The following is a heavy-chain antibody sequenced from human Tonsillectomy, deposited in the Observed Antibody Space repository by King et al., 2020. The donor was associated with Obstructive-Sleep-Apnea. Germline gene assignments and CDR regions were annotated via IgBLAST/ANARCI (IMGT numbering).Heavy chain of an antibody. CDR1: GYTFSKYS. CDR2: IYPGDSEI. CDR3: ARLTVTTPYSFDY. V-gene: IGHV5-51*01. J-gene: IGHJ4*02. Sequence: QLVQSGAEVKKPGESLNISCKAIGYTFSKYSIGWVRHMPGKGLECMGLIYPGDSEIRVSPSFQGQVTISVDKSIRTAFLQWSRLKASDTAMYYCARLTVTTPYSFDYWGQGTLVTVAS. D-gene: IGHD4-17*01.